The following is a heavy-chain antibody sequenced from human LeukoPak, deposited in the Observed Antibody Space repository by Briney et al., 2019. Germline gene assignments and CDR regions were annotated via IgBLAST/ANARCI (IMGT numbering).Heavy chain of an antibody. CDR2: ISSSSSYI. Sequence: KSGGSLRLSCAASGFTFSSYSMNWVRQAPGKGLEWVSSISSSSSYIYYADSVKGRFTISRDNAKNSLYLQMNSLRAEDTAVYYCARDLYSSSFSGYWGQGTLVTVSS. V-gene: IGHV3-21*01. J-gene: IGHJ4*02. D-gene: IGHD6-13*01. CDR3: ARDLYSSSFSGY. CDR1: GFTFSSYS.